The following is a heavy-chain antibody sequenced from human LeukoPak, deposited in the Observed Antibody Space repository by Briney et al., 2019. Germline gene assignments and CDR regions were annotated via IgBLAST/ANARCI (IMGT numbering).Heavy chain of an antibody. CDR3: AWYGVTHGLDV. CDR1: GFAFSTYG. Sequence: PGGSLLLSCTASGFAFSTYGMGWGRRAPGKGLEWVSVISGSGGITHYADSVKGRFTISRDNSKNTLFLQMNSLRPEDTAIYYCAWYGVTHGLDVWGQGTTVTVSS. D-gene: IGHD3-10*01. CDR2: ISGSGGIT. V-gene: IGHV3-23*01. J-gene: IGHJ6*02.